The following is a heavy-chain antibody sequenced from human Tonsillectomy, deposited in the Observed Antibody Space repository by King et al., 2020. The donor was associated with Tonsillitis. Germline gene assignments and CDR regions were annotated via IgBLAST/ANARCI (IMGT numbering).Heavy chain of an antibody. CDR1: GGSITYGSYS. D-gene: IGHD6-6*01. CDR3: ARGDSGSSADL. V-gene: IGHV4-30-2*01. J-gene: IGHJ5*02. Sequence: QLQESGSGLVKPSQTLSLTCTVSGGSITYGSYSWAWIRQPPGKGLGWIGYIYHSGATYYSPSLRGRVTISMETSKNQFSLKLRSVTAADTAVYFCARGDSGSSADLWGQGTLVIVSS. CDR2: IYHSGAT.